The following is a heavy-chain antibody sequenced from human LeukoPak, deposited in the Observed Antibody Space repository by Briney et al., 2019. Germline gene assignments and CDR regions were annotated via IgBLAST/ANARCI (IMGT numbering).Heavy chain of an antibody. Sequence: GGSLRLSCAASGFTFSSYGMHWVRQAPGKGLEWVAVISYDGSNKYYADSVKGRFTISRDNSKNTLYLQMNSLRAEDTAVYYCAKDGEEYQLLWYFQHWGQGTLVTVSS. J-gene: IGHJ1*01. CDR3: AKDGEEYQLLWYFQH. CDR2: ISYDGSNK. V-gene: IGHV3-30*18. CDR1: GFTFSSYG. D-gene: IGHD2-2*01.